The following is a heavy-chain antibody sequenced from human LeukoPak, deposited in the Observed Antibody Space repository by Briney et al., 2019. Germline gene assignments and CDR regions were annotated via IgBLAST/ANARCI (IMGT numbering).Heavy chain of an antibody. Sequence: ASVRASCTASGSTFTRYDINWVRQATGQGLEWMGWMNPNRGNTGYAQKFQGRVTMTRNTAISTAYMELSSLRSEDTAVYYCARAARDCSGGSCYSVRFDPWGQGTLVTVSS. J-gene: IGHJ5*02. CDR2: MNPNRGNT. CDR1: GSTFTRYD. CDR3: ARAARDCSGGSCYSVRFDP. V-gene: IGHV1-8*01. D-gene: IGHD2-15*01.